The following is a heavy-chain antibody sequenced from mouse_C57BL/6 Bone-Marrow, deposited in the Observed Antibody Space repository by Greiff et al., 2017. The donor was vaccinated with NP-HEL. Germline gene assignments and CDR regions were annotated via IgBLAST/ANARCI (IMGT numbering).Heavy chain of an antibody. V-gene: IGHV1-76*01. D-gene: IGHD6-1*01. Sequence: QVQLQQSGAELVRPGASVKLSCKASGYTFTDYYINWVKQRPGQGLEWIARIYPGSGNTYYNEKFKGKATLTAEKSSSTAYMQLSSLTSEDSAVYFCARDSPYFDYWGQGTTLTVSS. J-gene: IGHJ2*01. CDR2: IYPGSGNT. CDR1: GYTFTDYY. CDR3: ARDSPYFDY.